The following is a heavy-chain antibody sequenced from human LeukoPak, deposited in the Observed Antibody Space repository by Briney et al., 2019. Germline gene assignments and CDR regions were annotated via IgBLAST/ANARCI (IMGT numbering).Heavy chain of an antibody. Sequence: SETLSLTCTVSGGSISSGSYYWSWIRQPPGKGLEWIGYIYYSGSTNYNPSLKSRVTISVDTSKNQFSLKLSSVTAADTAVYYCARQIVVVPAAIGPDAFDIWGQGTMVTVSS. V-gene: IGHV4-61*01. CDR2: IYYSGST. J-gene: IGHJ3*02. CDR3: ARQIVVVPAAIGPDAFDI. CDR1: GGSISSGSYY. D-gene: IGHD2-2*01.